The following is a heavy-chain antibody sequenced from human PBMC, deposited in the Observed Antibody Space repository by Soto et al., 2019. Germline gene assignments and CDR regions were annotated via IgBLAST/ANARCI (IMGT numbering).Heavy chain of an antibody. D-gene: IGHD1-7*01. J-gene: IGHJ4*02. V-gene: IGHV3-23*01. CDR3: AKNQERELPRVIDF. CDR2: MSGSSSTT. Sequence: GSLRLSCATSGLTFSNYAMSWVRQAPGGGLEWVSSMSGSSSTTYYADSVRGRFTISRDRSKNTLYLQMSSLRAEDTALYYCAKNQERELPRVIDFWGQGTLVTVS. CDR1: GLTFSNYA.